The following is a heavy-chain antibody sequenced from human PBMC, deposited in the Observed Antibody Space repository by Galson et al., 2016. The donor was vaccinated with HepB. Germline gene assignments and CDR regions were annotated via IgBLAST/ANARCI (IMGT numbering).Heavy chain of an antibody. D-gene: IGHD3-10*01. CDR1: GASMSGTNW. V-gene: IGHV4-4*02. CDR2: VYHSGST. CDR3: AYNGYYTTMT. Sequence: ETLSLTCAVSGASMSGTNWWSWVRQPPGKGLEWIGEVYHSGSTNYNPSLKSRVTISLDQSKNQFTLKLSSVTAADTAVYYCAYNGYYTTMTWGQGTLVTVSS. J-gene: IGHJ4*02.